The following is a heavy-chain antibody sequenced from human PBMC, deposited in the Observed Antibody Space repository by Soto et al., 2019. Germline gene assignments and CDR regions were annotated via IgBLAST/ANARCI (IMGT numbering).Heavy chain of an antibody. Sequence: GGSLGLSCAASGFTFSIYAMNWFRQAPGKGLEWVSLIGESGTPTYYADSVKGRFTISRDNSGNTLFLEMYSLRAEDTAVYYCARYIPGVRYYGMDVWGQGTTVTVSS. CDR2: IGESGTPT. D-gene: IGHD2-2*01. V-gene: IGHV3-23*01. CDR1: GFTFSIYA. CDR3: ARYIPGVRYYGMDV. J-gene: IGHJ6*02.